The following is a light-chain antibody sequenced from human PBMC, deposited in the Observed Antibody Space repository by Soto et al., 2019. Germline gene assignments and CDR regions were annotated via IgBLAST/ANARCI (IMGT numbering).Light chain of an antibody. J-gene: IGKJ4*01. V-gene: IGKV3-15*01. CDR1: QNVNSN. Sequence: EKVMTQSPATLSVSPGERATLSCRASQNVNSNLVWYQQKPGQAPRLLIYGASTRATGIPARFSGSASGTEFTRTISSLQSEDFAVYYCQQCDDWPLTFGGGTKVEIK. CDR3: QQCDDWPLT. CDR2: GAS.